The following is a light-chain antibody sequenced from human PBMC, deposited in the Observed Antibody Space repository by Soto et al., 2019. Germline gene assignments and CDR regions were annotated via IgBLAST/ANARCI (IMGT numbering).Light chain of an antibody. CDR2: GAS. Sequence: ETVLTQSPGTLSLTPMERATLSFMASQSIRTNLAWYQQKPGQAPRLLIYGASTRATDIPARFSGTGSGTEFTLTISSLQSEDFAAYYCQQYNNWPPWTFGQGTKVDI. J-gene: IGKJ1*01. V-gene: IGKV3-15*01. CDR3: QQYNNWPPWT. CDR1: QSIRTN.